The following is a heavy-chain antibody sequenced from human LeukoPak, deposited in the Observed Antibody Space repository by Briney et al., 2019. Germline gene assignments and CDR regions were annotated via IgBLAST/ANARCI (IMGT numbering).Heavy chain of an antibody. J-gene: IGHJ4*02. CDR3: ARAIPAPYFDY. D-gene: IGHD2-2*02. Sequence: WETLSLTCAVYGGSFSGYYWSWMRQPPGKGLEWIGYDYYSGSTNYNPSLKSRVTISVDTSKNQFSLQLSSVTAAYTAVYYCARAIPAPYFDYWGQGTLVTVSS. CDR1: GGSFSGYY. V-gene: IGHV4-59*01. CDR2: DYYSGST.